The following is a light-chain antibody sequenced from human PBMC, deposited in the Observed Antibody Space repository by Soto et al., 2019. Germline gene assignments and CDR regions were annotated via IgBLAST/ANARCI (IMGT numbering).Light chain of an antibody. Sequence: QPVLTQSSSASASLGSSVKLTCTLSSGHSSYTIAWHQQQPGKAPRYLMKLEGSGSYNKGSGVPDRFSGSSSGADRYLTISNLQSEDEADYYCETWDSFAVFGGGTQLTVL. V-gene: IGLV4-60*03. CDR2: LEGSGSY. CDR1: SGHSSYT. J-gene: IGLJ2*01. CDR3: ETWDSFAV.